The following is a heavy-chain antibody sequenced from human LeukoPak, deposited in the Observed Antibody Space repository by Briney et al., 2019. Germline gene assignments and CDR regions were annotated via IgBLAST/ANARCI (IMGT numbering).Heavy chain of an antibody. Sequence: SETLSLTCTVSGGSISSYYWSWIRQPAGKGLEWIGRIYTSGSTNYNPFLKSRVTMSVDTSKNQFSLRLSSVTAADTAVYYCARAPSTIFGLIGAFDIWGQGTMVTVSS. CDR2: IYTSGST. CDR1: GGSISSYY. V-gene: IGHV4-4*07. J-gene: IGHJ3*02. D-gene: IGHD3-3*01. CDR3: ARAPSTIFGLIGAFDI.